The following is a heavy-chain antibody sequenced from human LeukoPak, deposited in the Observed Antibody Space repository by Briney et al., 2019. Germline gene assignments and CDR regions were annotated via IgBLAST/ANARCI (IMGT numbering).Heavy chain of an antibody. Sequence: ASVKVSCKVSGYTLTELSMHWVRQAPGRGLEWMGGFDPEDGETIYAQKFQGRVTMTEDTSTDTAYMELSSLRSEDTAVYYCARDIPYIVVVPAAQYNWFDPWGQGTLVTVSS. J-gene: IGHJ5*02. CDR1: GYTLTELS. D-gene: IGHD2-2*01. CDR2: FDPEDGET. V-gene: IGHV1-24*01. CDR3: ARDIPYIVVVPAAQYNWFDP.